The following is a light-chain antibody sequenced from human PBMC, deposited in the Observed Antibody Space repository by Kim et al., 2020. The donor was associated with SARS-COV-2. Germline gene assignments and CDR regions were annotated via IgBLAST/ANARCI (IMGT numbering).Light chain of an antibody. Sequence: DIQMTQSPSTLSASVGDRVTITCRASQSISDWLAWYQQKPGKAPKLLIYKASSLESEVPSRFSGSGFGTEFTLTISSLQPDDFATYYCQQYNSYSTFGQGTKV. CDR1: QSISDW. CDR2: KAS. V-gene: IGKV1-5*03. J-gene: IGKJ1*01. CDR3: QQYNSYST.